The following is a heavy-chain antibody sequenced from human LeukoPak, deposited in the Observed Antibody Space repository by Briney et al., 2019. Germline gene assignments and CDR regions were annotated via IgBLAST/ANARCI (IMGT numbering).Heavy chain of an antibody. J-gene: IGHJ6*04. CDR1: GFTFSSFW. V-gene: IGHV3-7*03. Sequence: GGSLRLSCAASGFTFSSFWMSWVRQAPGKGLEWVANIKQDGSEKYYVDSVKGRFTISRDNAKNSLYLQMNSLRPEDTAVYSSAKGRGMDVWRKATTVTVSS. CDR3: AKGRGMDV. CDR2: IKQDGSEK.